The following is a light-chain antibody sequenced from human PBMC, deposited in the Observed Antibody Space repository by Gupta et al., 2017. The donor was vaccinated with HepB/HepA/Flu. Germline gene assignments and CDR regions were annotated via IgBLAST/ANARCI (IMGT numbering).Light chain of an antibody. CDR3: QQYDCLPRT. CDR1: QSVLFSSNNKNY. CDR2: WAS. Sequence: DIVMTQSPDFLAVSLGERATVNCKSSQSVLFSSNNKNYLAWYQQKPGQPPKLLIYWASTRESGVPDRFSGSGSETDFTLTISSLQAEDVAVYYCQQYDCLPRTFGQGTKVEIK. J-gene: IGKJ1*01. V-gene: IGKV4-1*01.